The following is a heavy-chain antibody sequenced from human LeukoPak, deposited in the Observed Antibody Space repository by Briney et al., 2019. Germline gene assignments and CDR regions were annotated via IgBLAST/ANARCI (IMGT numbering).Heavy chain of an antibody. Sequence: GGSLRLSCAASGFTFDDYAMHWVRQAPGKGLEWVSGISWNSGSIGYADSVKGRFTISRDNAKNSLYLQINSLRAEDTALYYCAKDTWNYYDSSGYFDYWGQGTLVTVSS. V-gene: IGHV3-9*01. D-gene: IGHD3-22*01. CDR1: GFTFDDYA. CDR3: AKDTWNYYDSSGYFDY. CDR2: ISWNSGSI. J-gene: IGHJ4*02.